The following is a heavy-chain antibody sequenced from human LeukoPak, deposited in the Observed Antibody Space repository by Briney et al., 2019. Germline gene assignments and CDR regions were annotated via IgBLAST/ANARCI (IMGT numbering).Heavy chain of an antibody. CDR1: GGSFSGYY. CDR3: ARRFGYYGSGSYFHYYYYMDV. V-gene: IGHV4-34*01. J-gene: IGHJ6*03. D-gene: IGHD3-10*01. Sequence: SETLSLTCAVYGGSFSGYYWSWIRQPPGKGLEWIGEINHSGSTNYNPSLKSRVTISVDTSKNQFSLKLSSVTAADTAVYYCARRFGYYGSGSYFHYYYYMDVWGKGTTVTISS. CDR2: INHSGST.